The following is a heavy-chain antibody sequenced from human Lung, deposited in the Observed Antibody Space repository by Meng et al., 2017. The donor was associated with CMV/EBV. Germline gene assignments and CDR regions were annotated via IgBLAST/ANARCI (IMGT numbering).Heavy chain of an antibody. J-gene: IGHJ5*02. CDR3: ARGGRFSDA. CDR1: GGSISSYY. V-gene: IGHV4-59*01. CDR2: SGST. D-gene: IGHD3-10*01. Sequence: SETLSLTCSVSGGSISSYYWSWIRQPPGKGLEWIGYSGSTNYNPSLQSRVTISVDTSKNQSSLKLSSVTAADTAVYYCARGGRFSDAWGQGTLVTVSS.